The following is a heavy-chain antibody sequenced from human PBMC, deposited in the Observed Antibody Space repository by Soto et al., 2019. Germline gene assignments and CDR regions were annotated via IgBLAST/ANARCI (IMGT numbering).Heavy chain of an antibody. J-gene: IGHJ4*02. CDR3: VQGRYTTMATPLDH. Sequence: EVQLAESGGGLVQPGRSLRLSCAASGFTFDNCGMHWVRQAPGKGLEWVAGMSWDSSTIGYADSVKGRFIISRDDAKNSLYLQMDSLRGEDTALYYCVQGRYTTMATPLDHWGQGTQVIVSS. V-gene: IGHV3-9*01. D-gene: IGHD2-15*01. CDR2: MSWDSSTI. CDR1: GFTFDNCG.